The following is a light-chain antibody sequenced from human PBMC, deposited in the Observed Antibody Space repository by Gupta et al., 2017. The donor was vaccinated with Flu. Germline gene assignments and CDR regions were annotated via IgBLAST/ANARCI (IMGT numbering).Light chain of an antibody. CDR2: LEGTGTY. CDR3: ETWDSNTHAV. CDR1: SGHSTFS. V-gene: IGLV4-60*03. Sequence: HPVLTQSSSASASLRSSVKLTCTLSSGHSTFSIAWHQQHPGRAPRYLLKLEGTGTYNKGSGVPDRFSGSSSGADRYLTISNVQSEDEADYYCETWDSNTHAVFGGGTKLTVL. J-gene: IGLJ3*02.